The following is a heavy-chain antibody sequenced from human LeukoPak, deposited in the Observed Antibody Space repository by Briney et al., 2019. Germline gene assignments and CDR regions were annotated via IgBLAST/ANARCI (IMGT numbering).Heavy chain of an antibody. Sequence: GGSLRLSCAASGFTFSSYGMHWVRQAPGKGLEWVAFIRYDGSNKYYADSVKGRFTISRDNSKNTLYLQMNSLRAEDTAVYYCAKARGTIFGVVTDKYYFDYWGQGTLVTVSS. CDR2: IRYDGSNK. V-gene: IGHV3-30*02. CDR3: AKARGTIFGVVTDKYYFDY. D-gene: IGHD3-3*01. J-gene: IGHJ4*02. CDR1: GFTFSSYG.